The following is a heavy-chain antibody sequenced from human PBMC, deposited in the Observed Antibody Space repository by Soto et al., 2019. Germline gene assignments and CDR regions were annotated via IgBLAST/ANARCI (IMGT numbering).Heavy chain of an antibody. CDR3: AKDYDDFWSGYYTREGYYYGMDV. CDR2: ISYDGSNK. D-gene: IGHD3-3*01. Sequence: GGSLRLSCAASGFTFSSYGMHWVRQAPGKGLEWVAVISYDGSNKYYADSVKGRFTISRDNSKNTLYLQMNSLRAEDTAVYYCAKDYDDFWSGYYTREGYYYGMDVWGQGTTVTVSS. J-gene: IGHJ6*02. CDR1: GFTFSSYG. V-gene: IGHV3-30*18.